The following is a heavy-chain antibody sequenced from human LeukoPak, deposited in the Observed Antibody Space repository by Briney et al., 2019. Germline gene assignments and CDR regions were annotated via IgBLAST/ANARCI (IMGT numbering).Heavy chain of an antibody. Sequence: SETLSLTCTVSGGSISSYYWSWIRQPPGKGLEWIGYIYYSGSTNYNPSLKSGVTISVDTSKNQFSLKLSSVTAADTAVYYCARAYYDFWSGYEYYFDYWGQGTLVTVSS. CDR1: GGSISSYY. CDR3: ARAYYDFWSGYEYYFDY. CDR2: IYYSGST. V-gene: IGHV4-59*01. D-gene: IGHD3-3*01. J-gene: IGHJ4*02.